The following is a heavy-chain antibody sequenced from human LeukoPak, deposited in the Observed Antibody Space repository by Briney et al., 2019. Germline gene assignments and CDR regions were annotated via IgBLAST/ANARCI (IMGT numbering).Heavy chain of an antibody. CDR2: ISAYNGNT. V-gene: IGHV1-18*01. CDR1: GYTFTSYG. J-gene: IGHJ6*02. D-gene: IGHD5-18*01. CDR3: ARSYSPDYYYYYGMDV. Sequence: ASVKVSCKASGYTFTSYGISWVRQAPGQGLEWMGWISAYNGNTNYAQKLQGRVTMTTDTSTSTAYMELRSLRSDDTAVYYCARSYSPDYYYYYGMDVWGQGTTVTVSS.